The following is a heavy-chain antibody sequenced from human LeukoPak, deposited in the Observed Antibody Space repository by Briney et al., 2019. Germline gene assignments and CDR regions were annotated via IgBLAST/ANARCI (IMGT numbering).Heavy chain of an antibody. CDR3: ARYHQGFDDY. D-gene: IGHD3-9*01. CDR2: IYYSGST. J-gene: IGHJ4*02. Sequence: SETLSLTCTVSGGSISSYYWSWIRQPPGKGLEWIGYIYYSGSTNYNPSLKSRVTISVDASKNHFSLKLTSVTAADTAVYYCARYHQGFDDYWGQGTLVTVSS. CDR1: GGSISSYY. V-gene: IGHV4-59*08.